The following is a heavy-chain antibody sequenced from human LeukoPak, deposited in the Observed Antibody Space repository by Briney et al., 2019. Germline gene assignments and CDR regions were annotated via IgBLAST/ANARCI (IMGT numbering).Heavy chain of an antibody. J-gene: IGHJ4*02. CDR3: ARWVVAVPAAPPFDY. D-gene: IGHD2-2*01. CDR2: ISSSGSTI. Sequence: PGGSLRLSCAASGFTFSDYYMSWIRQAPGKGLGWVSYISSSGSTIYYADSVKGRFTISRDNAKNSLYLQMNSLRAEDTAVYYCARWVVAVPAAPPFDYWGQGTLVTVSS. V-gene: IGHV3-11*01. CDR1: GFTFSDYY.